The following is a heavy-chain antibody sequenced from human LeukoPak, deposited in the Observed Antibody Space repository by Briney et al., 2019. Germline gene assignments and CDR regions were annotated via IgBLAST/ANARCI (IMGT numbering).Heavy chain of an antibody. V-gene: IGHV1-69*05. D-gene: IGHD2-2*01. CDR1: GGTFSSYA. Sequence: ASVKVSCKTSGGTFSSYAISGVRRAPGQGLDGMGGIIPIFGTANYAQKFQGRVTITTDESTSTAYMELSSLRSEDTAVYYCAREVPAGNWFDPWGQGTLVTVSS. J-gene: IGHJ5*02. CDR2: IIPIFGTA. CDR3: AREVPAGNWFDP.